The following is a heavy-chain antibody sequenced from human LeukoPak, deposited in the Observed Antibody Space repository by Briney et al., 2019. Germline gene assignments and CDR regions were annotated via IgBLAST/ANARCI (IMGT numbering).Heavy chain of an antibody. Sequence: GGSLRLSCAASGFTFSDYYMSWIRQAPGKALEGVSYISSSGSTIYYADSVKGRFTISRDNAKNSLDLQMNSLRAEDTGVYYCARGGIVVVTAIIDYWGQGTLVTVSS. V-gene: IGHV3-11*04. CDR3: ARGGIVVVTAIIDY. CDR2: ISSSGSTI. J-gene: IGHJ4*02. CDR1: GFTFSDYY. D-gene: IGHD2-21*02.